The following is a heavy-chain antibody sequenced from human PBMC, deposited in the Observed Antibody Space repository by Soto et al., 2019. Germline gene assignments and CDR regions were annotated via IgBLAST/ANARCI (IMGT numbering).Heavy chain of an antibody. V-gene: IGHV1-69*01. Sequence: QVQLVQSGAEVKKPGSSVKVSCKTSGGTFSSYAISWVRQAPGQGRAWIGGIIPIFGTANYAQKFQGRVKITVDESTRTAYMELSSLRSEDTDVYYCARGSEASYGSFDAFDIWGQGTMVTVSS. CDR1: GGTFSSYA. CDR2: IIPIFGTA. CDR3: ARGSEASYGSFDAFDI. D-gene: IGHD5-18*01. J-gene: IGHJ3*02.